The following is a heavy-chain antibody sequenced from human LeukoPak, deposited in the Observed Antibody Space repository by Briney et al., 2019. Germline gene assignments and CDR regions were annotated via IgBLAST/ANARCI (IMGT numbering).Heavy chain of an antibody. CDR1: GFTFSSYW. J-gene: IGHJ4*02. CDR2: INSDGSST. CDR3: ARLPTYDTGGY. Sequence: GGSLRLSCAASGFTFSSYWMHWVRQAPGNGLVWVSRINSDGSSTSYADSVKGRFTISRDNAKNTLYLQMNSLRAEDTAVYYCARLPTYDTGGYWGQGTLVTVSS. D-gene: IGHD3-22*01. V-gene: IGHV3-74*01.